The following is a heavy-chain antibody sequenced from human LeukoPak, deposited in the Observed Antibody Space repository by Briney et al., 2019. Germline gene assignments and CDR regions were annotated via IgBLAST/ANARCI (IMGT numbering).Heavy chain of an antibody. J-gene: IGHJ4*01. CDR2: ISYDGMIQ. D-gene: IGHD2-2*01. Sequence: GRSLRLSCAASGFTVSRDAFHWVRQAPGKGLEWVSVISYDGMIQDYADTVNGRFTISKDNSKSPLYLQISSLSSEATAVYHCAREREATMLCSSFSCIPDFWGQGTPVTLYS. CDR3: AREREATMLCSSFSCIPDF. CDR1: GFTVSRDA. V-gene: IGHV3-30*04.